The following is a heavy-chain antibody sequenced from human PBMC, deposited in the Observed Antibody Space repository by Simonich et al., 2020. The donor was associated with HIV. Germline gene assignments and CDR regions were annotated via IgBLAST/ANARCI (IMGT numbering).Heavy chain of an antibody. V-gene: IGHV4-38-2*01. D-gene: IGHD1-1*01. CDR3: ARRQGNWKVNWYDP. J-gene: IGHJ5*02. CDR1: NYSSTNTYY. Sequence: QVQLQGAGPGLVEPSEPLSLTCAVSNYSSTNTYYWAWIRQPPGGGLEWIGSFYHSGSTYYNPSLKSRVTISVDTSKNQFSLKVKSVTAADTAVYYCARRQGNWKVNWYDPWGQGTLVTVSS. CDR2: FYHSGST.